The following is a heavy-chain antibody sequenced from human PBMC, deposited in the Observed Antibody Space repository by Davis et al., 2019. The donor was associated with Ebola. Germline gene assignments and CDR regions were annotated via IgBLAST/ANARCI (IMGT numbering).Heavy chain of an antibody. Sequence: PGGSLRLSCAASGSTFSSHAMSWVRQAPGKGLEWVAGISGPGGSTYYADSVKGRFTISRDNSKNTLFLQMNNLRAEDTAVYYCAKETFCTSFSCSMGGGMDVWGQGTTVTVSS. D-gene: IGHD3/OR15-3a*01. CDR1: GSTFSSHA. J-gene: IGHJ6*02. CDR3: AKETFCTSFSCSMGGGMDV. CDR2: ISGPGGST. V-gene: IGHV3-23*01.